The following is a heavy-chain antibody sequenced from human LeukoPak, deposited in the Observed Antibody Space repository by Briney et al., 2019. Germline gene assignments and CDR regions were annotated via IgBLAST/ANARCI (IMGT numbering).Heavy chain of an antibody. CDR2: IYTSGSI. J-gene: IGHJ5*02. V-gene: IGHV4-4*07. CDR3: ARDSGTTGEVKFDP. D-gene: IGHD3-10*01. Sequence: SETLSLTCTVSGGSISSYYWSWTRQPAGKGLEWIGRIYTSGSITYNPSLKSRVSMSVDTSKNQFSLKLSSVTAADTAVYYCARDSGTTGEVKFDPWGQGTLVTVSS. CDR1: GGSISSYY.